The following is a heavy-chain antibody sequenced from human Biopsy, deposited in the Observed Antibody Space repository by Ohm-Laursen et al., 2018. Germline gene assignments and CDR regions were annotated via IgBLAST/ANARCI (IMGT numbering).Heavy chain of an antibody. CDR3: ARLTRRGNIIFFDY. Sequence: SETLSLTCTASGDSVSNNFWTWIRQPPGKTLEWIAYKFYRGTTTYNPSPKGRVIVSVDPPKSQISLKLTSVTASDTAIYYCARLTRRGNIIFFDYWGQGTLVAVSS. CDR1: GDSVSNNF. V-gene: IGHV4-59*08. D-gene: IGHD1-26*01. J-gene: IGHJ4*02. CDR2: KFYRGTT.